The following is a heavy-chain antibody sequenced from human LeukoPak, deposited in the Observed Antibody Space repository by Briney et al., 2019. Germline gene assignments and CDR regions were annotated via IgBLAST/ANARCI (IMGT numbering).Heavy chain of an antibody. CDR1: GGSISSGGYY. D-gene: IGHD5-18*01. V-gene: IGHV4-31*03. CDR3: ARSVGYSYGIWFDP. J-gene: IGHJ5*02. CDR2: IYYSGST. Sequence: SQTLSLTCTVSGGSISSGGYYWSWIRQHPGKGLEWIGYIYYSGSTYYNPSLNSRVTISVDTSKNQFSLKLSSVTAADTAVYYCARSVGYSYGIWFDPWGQGTLVTVSS.